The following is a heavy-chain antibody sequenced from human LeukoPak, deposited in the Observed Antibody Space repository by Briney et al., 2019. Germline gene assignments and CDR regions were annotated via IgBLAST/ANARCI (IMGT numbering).Heavy chain of an antibody. CDR3: AKDIAGYSYGFAPIEY. J-gene: IGHJ4*02. V-gene: IGHV3-9*01. CDR2: IRWNSGSI. D-gene: IGHD5-18*01. CDR1: GFTFDDYA. Sequence: GRSLRLFCAASGFTFDDYAMHWVRQAPGKGLEWVSGIRWNSGSIGYADSVKGRFTISRDNAKNSLYLQMNSLRGEDTALYYCAKDIAGYSYGFAPIEYRGQGTLVTVSS.